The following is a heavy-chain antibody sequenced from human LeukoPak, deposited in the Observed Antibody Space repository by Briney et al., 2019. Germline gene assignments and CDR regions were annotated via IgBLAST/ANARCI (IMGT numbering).Heavy chain of an antibody. CDR1: GYTFTGYY. D-gene: IGHD1-7*01. CDR3: ARDLPNWNYVCPPGD. J-gene: IGHJ4*02. CDR2: INPNSGGT. Sequence: EASVKVSCKASGYTFTGYYMHWARQAPGQGLEWMGWINPNSGGTNYAQKLQGRVTMTTDTSTSTAYMELRSLRSDDTAAYYCARDLPNWNYVCPPGDWGQGTLVTVSS. V-gene: IGHV1-2*02.